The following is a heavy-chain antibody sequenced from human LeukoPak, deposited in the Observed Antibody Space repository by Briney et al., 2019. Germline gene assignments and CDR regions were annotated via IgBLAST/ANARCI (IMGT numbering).Heavy chain of an antibody. Sequence: ASVKVSCKASGYTFTSYYMHWVRQAPGQGLEWMGIINPSGGSTSYAQKFQGRVTMTRDTSTSTVYMELSSLRSEDTAVYYCARDFSCSGGSCYPRIEVDFQHWGQGTLVTVSS. J-gene: IGHJ1*01. D-gene: IGHD2-15*01. CDR3: ARDFSCSGGSCYPRIEVDFQH. CDR1: GYTFTSYY. CDR2: INPSGGST. V-gene: IGHV1-46*03.